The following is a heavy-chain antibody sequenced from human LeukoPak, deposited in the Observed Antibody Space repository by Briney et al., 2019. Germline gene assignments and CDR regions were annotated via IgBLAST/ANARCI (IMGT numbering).Heavy chain of an antibody. Sequence: PSETLSLTCVASGASITIGGYAWSWLRQPPWMGLEWIGYIYHSGTTHYNPSLQTRVTMSVDTSKNQFSLSLSSVTAADTAVYYCARVAAGRGLYFDLWGRGTLVTVSS. CDR1: GASITIGGYA. V-gene: IGHV4-30-2*01. J-gene: IGHJ2*01. D-gene: IGHD6-13*01. CDR3: ARVAAGRGLYFDL. CDR2: IYHSGTT.